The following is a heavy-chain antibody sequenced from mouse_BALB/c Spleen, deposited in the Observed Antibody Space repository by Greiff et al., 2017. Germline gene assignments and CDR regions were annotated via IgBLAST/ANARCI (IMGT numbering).Heavy chain of an antibody. CDR1: GYTFTSYV. CDR3: ARWEDGNYPAY. CDR2: INPYNDGT. J-gene: IGHJ3*01. V-gene: IGHV1-14*01. Sequence: VQLKQSGPELVKPGASVKMSCKASGYTFTSYVMHWVKQKPGQGLEWIGYINPYNDGTKYNEKFKGKATLTSDKSSSTAYMELSSLTSEDSAVYYCARWEDGNYPAYWGQGTLVTVSA. D-gene: IGHD2-1*01.